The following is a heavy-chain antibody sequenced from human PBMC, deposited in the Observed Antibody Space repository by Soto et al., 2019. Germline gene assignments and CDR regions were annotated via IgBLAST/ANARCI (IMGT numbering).Heavy chain of an antibody. Sequence: ETLCRTCPISGASIRVYYWSGVRQPPGHELEWIGYIYASGSPYYNPSLRSLVTISADTSKNQLSLKLTSPTAADTAVYYCARGVGSSPPRYWGRGTLVTVSS. CDR2: IYASGSP. J-gene: IGHJ4*02. V-gene: IGHV4-59*01. CDR1: GASIRVYY. D-gene: IGHD1-26*01. CDR3: ARGVGSSPPRY.